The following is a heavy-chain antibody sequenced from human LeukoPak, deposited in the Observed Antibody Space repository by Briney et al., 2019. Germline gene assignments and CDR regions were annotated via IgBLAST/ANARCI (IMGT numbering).Heavy chain of an antibody. CDR3: ARDGGYHVNDY. Sequence: GGSLRLSCAASGFTFSSCSMNWVRQAPGKGLEWVSFISSSSSYIYYADSVKGRFTISRDNAKNSLYLQMNSLRAEDTAVYYCARDGGYHVNDYWGQGTLVTVSS. V-gene: IGHV3-21*01. D-gene: IGHD1-26*01. J-gene: IGHJ4*02. CDR1: GFTFSSCS. CDR2: ISSSSSYI.